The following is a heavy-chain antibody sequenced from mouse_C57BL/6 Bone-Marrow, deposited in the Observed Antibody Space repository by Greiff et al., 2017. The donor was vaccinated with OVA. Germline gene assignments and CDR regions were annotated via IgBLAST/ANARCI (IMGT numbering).Heavy chain of an antibody. CDR3: SSRITTVVAPDY. D-gene: IGHD1-1*01. J-gene: IGHJ2*01. CDR2: IYPGSGST. CDR1: GYTFTSYW. V-gene: IGHV1-55*01. Sequence: QVQLQQPGAELVKPGASVKMSCKASGYTFTSYWITWVKQRPGQGLEWIGDIYPGSGSTNYNEKFKSKATLTVDTSSSTAYMQLSSLTSEYSAVYYCSSRITTVVAPDYWGQGTTLTVSS.